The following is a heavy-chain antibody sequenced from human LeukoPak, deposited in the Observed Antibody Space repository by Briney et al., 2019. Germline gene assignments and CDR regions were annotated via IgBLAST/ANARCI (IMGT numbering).Heavy chain of an antibody. CDR3: ARDGVVRGVIIGP. D-gene: IGHD3-10*01. CDR1: GYSISSGYY. Sequence: PSETLSLTCTVSGYSISSGYYWGWIRQPPGKGLEWIGSIYHSGSTYYNPSLKSRVTISVDTSKNQFSLKLSSVTAADTAVYYCARDGVVRGVIIGPWGQGTLVTVSS. V-gene: IGHV4-38-2*02. J-gene: IGHJ5*02. CDR2: IYHSGST.